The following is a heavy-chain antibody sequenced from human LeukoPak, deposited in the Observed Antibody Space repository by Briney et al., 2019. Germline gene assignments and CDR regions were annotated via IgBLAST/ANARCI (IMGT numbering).Heavy chain of an antibody. CDR1: GGSISSYY. CDR3: ARRLAYCGGDCYFWSDNAFDI. J-gene: IGHJ3*02. Sequence: SETLSLTCTVSGGSISSYYWSWIRQPPGKGLEWIGYIYTSGSTNYNPSLKSRVTISVDTSKNQFSLKLSSVTAADTAVYHCARRLAYCGGDCYFWSDNAFDIWGHGTKVTVSS. CDR2: IYTSGST. V-gene: IGHV4-4*09. D-gene: IGHD2-21*02.